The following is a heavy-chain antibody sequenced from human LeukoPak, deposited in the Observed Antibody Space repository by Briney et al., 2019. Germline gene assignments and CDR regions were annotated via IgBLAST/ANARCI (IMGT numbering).Heavy chain of an antibody. CDR1: GDTVSSSIAP. V-gene: IGHV6-1*01. CDR2: TYYRSKWYV. J-gene: IGHJ4*02. D-gene: IGHD3/OR15-3a*01. Sequence: SQTLSLTCAISGDTVSSSIAPWHWLRHSPSRGLEWLGRTYYRSKWYVDYAVSVKSRITISPDTSKNQFSLHLNSVTPEDTAVYYCARDRDWDQFDYWGEGTLVTVSS. CDR3: ARDRDWDQFDY.